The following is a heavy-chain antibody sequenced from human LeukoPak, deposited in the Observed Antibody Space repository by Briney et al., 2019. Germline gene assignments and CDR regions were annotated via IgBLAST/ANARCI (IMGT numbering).Heavy chain of an antibody. CDR2: IYYSGST. CDR3: ARDLDSSGAGSLDY. V-gene: IGHV4-61*01. D-gene: IGHD6-19*01. J-gene: IGHJ4*02. CDR1: GGSVSSGSYY. Sequence: SETLSLTCTVSGGSVSSGSYYWSWIRQPPGKGLEWIGYIYYSGSTNYNPSLKSRVTISVDTSKNQFPLKLSSVTAADTAVYYCARDLDSSGAGSLDYWGQGTLVTVSS.